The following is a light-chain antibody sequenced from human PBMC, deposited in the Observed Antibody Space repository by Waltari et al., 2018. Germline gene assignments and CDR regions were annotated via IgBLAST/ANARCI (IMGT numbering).Light chain of an antibody. J-gene: IGLJ3*02. Sequence: QSALTQPPSASGSPGQSVTISCTGTSSDVGIYDYVSWYQQRPGKAPKLLIYAVTERPSGVPDRFSGSKSGNTASLTVFGLQTEDEGTYYCGSYAGSKILLFGGGTELTVL. CDR3: GSYAGSKILL. V-gene: IGLV2-8*01. CDR2: AVT. CDR1: SSDVGIYDY.